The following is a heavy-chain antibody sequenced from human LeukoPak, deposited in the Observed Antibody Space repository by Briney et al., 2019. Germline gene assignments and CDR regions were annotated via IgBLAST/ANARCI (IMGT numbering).Heavy chain of an antibody. Sequence: PGGSLRLSCAASGFTFSNAWMSWIRQAPGKGLEWIGHIKSKIDGETKGYATPVKGRFTIPRDDSKNMLYLQMNRLKTEDTAVYYCTTELGLSFGVRYFDHWGQGTSATVSS. D-gene: IGHD3-10*01. V-gene: IGHV3-15*01. CDR2: IKSKIDGETK. CDR3: TTELGLSFGVRYFDH. CDR1: GFTFSNAW. J-gene: IGHJ4*02.